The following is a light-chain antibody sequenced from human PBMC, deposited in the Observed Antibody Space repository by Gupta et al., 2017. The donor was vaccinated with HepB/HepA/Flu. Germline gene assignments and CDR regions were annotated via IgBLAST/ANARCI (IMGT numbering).Light chain of an antibody. V-gene: IGKV4-1*01. Sequence: DIVMTQSPDSLAVSLGERATINCKSSQSVLYSSDNNNYLAWYQHKPGQPPKLLIYWASTRESGVPDRFSGSGSGTDFTLTISSLQAEDVAVYYCQQDDSTPRTFGQGTKVEIK. CDR1: QSVLYSSDNNNY. J-gene: IGKJ1*01. CDR2: WAS. CDR3: QQDDSTPRT.